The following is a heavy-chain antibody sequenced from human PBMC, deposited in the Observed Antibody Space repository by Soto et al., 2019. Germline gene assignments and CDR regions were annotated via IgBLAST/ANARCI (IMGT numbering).Heavy chain of an antibody. CDR2: ISSSSSYI. D-gene: IGHD6-13*01. CDR3: ARGHSSSWYWRGYYFDY. Sequence: GGSLRLSCAASGFTFSSYAMHWVRQAPGKGLEWVSSISSSSSYIYYADSVKGRFTISRDNAKNSLYLQMNSLRAEDTAVYYCARGHSSSWYWRGYYFDYWGQGTLVTVSS. J-gene: IGHJ4*02. V-gene: IGHV3-21*01. CDR1: GFTFSSYA.